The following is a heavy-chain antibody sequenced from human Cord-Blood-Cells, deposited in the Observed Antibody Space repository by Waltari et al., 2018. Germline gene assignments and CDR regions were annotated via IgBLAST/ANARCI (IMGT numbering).Heavy chain of an antibody. CDR1: GYTFTGYY. J-gene: IGHJ4*02. D-gene: IGHD6-13*01. V-gene: IGHV1-2*02. CDR3: ARGTSRYSSSWYQY. Sequence: QVQLVQSGAEVKKPGASVKVSCKASGYTFTGYYMHWVRQAPGQGLEWMGWINPKSGGTNYAQKFQGRVTMTRDTSISTAYMELSRLRSDDTAVYYCARGTSRYSSSWYQYWGQGTLVTVSS. CDR2: INPKSGGT.